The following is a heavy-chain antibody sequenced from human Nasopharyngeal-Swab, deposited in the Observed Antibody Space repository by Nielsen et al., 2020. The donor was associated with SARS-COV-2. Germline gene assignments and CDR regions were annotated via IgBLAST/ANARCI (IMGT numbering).Heavy chain of an antibody. CDR3: AKDQQWLVLTGYYYYYGMDV. CDR2: IRQDGSEK. D-gene: IGHD6-19*01. J-gene: IGHJ6*02. V-gene: IGHV3-7*03. Sequence: WIRQPPGKGLEWVANIRQDGSEKYYVDSVKGRFTISRDNAKNSLYPQMNSLRAEDTAVYYCAKDQQWLVLTGYYYYYGMDVWGQGTTVTVSS.